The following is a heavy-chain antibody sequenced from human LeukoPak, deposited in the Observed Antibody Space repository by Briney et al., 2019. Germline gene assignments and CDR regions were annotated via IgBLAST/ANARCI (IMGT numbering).Heavy chain of an antibody. J-gene: IGHJ4*02. CDR3: ARLFGRITIFGVVPKLYYFDY. D-gene: IGHD3-3*01. V-gene: IGHV4-39*01. CDR2: IYCSGST. CDR1: GGSISSSSYS. Sequence: SETLSLTCTVSGGSISSSSYSWGWIRQPPGKGLEWIGSIYCSGSTYYNPSLKSRVTISVDTSKNQFSLKLSSVTAADTAVYYCARLFGRITIFGVVPKLYYFDYWGQGTLVTVSS.